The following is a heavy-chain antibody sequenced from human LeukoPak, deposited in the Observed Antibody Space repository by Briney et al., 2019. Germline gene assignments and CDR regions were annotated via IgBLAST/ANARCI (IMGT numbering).Heavy chain of an antibody. D-gene: IGHD5/OR15-5a*01. J-gene: IGHJ6*02. Sequence: PSETLSLTCTVSGGSISSYYWSWIRQPPGKGLEWIGYIYYSGSTNYNPSLKSRVTISVDTSKNQFSLKLSSVTAADTAVYYCARLYAYYYYGMDVWDQGTTVTVSS. V-gene: IGHV4-59*12. CDR1: GGSISSYY. CDR3: ARLYAYYYYGMDV. CDR2: IYYSGST.